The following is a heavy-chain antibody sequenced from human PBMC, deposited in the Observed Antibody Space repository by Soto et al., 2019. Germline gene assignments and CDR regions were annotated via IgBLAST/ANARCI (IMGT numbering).Heavy chain of an antibody. J-gene: IGHJ6*04. D-gene: IGHD2-21*02. CDR1: GFSLSTSGVG. CDR2: IYWDDDK. CDR3: IQSRCGGDCLQSYASHYYYGMDV. Sequence: QITLKESGPTLVKPTQTLTLTCTFSGFSLSTSGVGVGWIRQPPGKALEWLALIYWDDDKRYSPSLRSRLTINKDTSKNQVGLTMTNMDPVDTATYYCIQSRCGGDCLQSYASHYYYGMDVWGKGTTVTFSS. V-gene: IGHV2-5*02.